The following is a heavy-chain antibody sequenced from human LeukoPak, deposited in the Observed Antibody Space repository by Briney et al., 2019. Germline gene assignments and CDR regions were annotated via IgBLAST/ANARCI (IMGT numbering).Heavy chain of an antibody. CDR1: GGTFSSYA. CDR2: IIPIFGTA. Sequence: SVKVSCKASGGTFSSYAISWVRQAPGQGLEWMGGIIPIFGTANYAQKFQGRVTITADESTSTAYMELSSLRSEDTAVYYCARARGLLKAHFEYWGQGTLVTVSS. J-gene: IGHJ4*02. D-gene: IGHD2-21*01. V-gene: IGHV1-69*13. CDR3: ARARGLLKAHFEY.